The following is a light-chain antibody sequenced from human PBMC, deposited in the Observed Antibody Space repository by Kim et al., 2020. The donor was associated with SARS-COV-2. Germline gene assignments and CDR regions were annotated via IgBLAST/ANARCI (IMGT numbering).Light chain of an antibody. CDR1: SGHSSYI. CDR3: ETWDNNTRV. J-gene: IGLJ3*02. CDR2: LEGSGSY. V-gene: IGLV4-60*03. Sequence: SSVKLTCTLSSGHSSYIIAWHQQQPGKAPRYLMKLEGSGSYNKGSGVPNRFSGSSSGADRYLTISNLQSEDEADYYCETWDNNTRVFGGGTQLTVL.